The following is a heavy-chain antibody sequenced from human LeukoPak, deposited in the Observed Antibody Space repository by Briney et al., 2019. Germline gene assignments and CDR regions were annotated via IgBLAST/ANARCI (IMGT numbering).Heavy chain of an antibody. CDR3: ARTNYYGSGSYYSPGGYYGMDV. Sequence: ASVKVSCKASGYTFTIYAMHWVRQGPGQRLELMGWINACNGNTKYSQKFQGRVTITRDTSASIAYMELSSLRSEDTAVYYCARTNYYGSGSYYSPGGYYGMDVWGKGTTVTVSS. D-gene: IGHD3-10*01. V-gene: IGHV1-3*01. CDR1: GYTFTIYA. CDR2: INACNGNT. J-gene: IGHJ6*04.